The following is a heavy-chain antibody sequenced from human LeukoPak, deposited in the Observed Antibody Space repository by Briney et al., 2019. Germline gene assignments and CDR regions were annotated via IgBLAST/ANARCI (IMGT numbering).Heavy chain of an antibody. Sequence: GGSLRLSCAASGFTFSSYSMNWVRQAPGKGLEWVSYISSSSSTIYYADSVKGRFTISRDNAKNSLYLQMNSLRAEDTAVYYCARGRGYSSSAIDPWGQGTLVTVSS. J-gene: IGHJ5*02. CDR2: ISSSSSTI. D-gene: IGHD6-6*01. CDR1: GFTFSSYS. CDR3: ARGRGYSSSAIDP. V-gene: IGHV3-48*04.